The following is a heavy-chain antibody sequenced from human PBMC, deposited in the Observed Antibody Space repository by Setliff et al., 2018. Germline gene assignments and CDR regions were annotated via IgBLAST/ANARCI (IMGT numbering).Heavy chain of an antibody. J-gene: IGHJ6*03. Sequence: ASVKVSCKASGYTFTSYDINWVRQATGQGLEWMGWMNTNSGNTGYAQKFQGRVTMTRSTSISTAYMELSSLRSEDTAVYYCARGWGVITIFGMDYYMDVWGKGTTVTVSS. D-gene: IGHD3-3*01. CDR3: ARGWGVITIFGMDYYMDV. V-gene: IGHV1-8*02. CDR1: GYTFTSYD. CDR2: MNTNSGNT.